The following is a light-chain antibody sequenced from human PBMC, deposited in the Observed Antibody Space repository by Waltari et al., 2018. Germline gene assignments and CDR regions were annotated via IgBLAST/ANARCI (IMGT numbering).Light chain of an antibody. Sequence: SYEVTQPPSVSVSPGQTATITCSGDKVGDKSVCWYQQKAGQSPVLLTYRDNMRPSGIPERFSGSNSGNTATLTISGTQALDEADYHCQAWDSGIVFGGGTKLTVL. V-gene: IGLV3-1*01. CDR1: KVGDKS. J-gene: IGLJ2*01. CDR2: RDN. CDR3: QAWDSGIV.